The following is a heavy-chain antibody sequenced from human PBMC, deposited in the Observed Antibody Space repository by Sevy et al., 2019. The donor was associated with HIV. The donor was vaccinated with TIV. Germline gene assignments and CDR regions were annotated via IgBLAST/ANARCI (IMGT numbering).Heavy chain of an antibody. CDR2: ISGSGGST. CDR3: ARLGHYCTNGVFYEGSGLDP. J-gene: IGHJ5*02. CDR1: GFTFSSYA. V-gene: IGHV3-23*01. Sequence: GGSLRLSCAASGFTFSSYAMSWVRQAPGKGLEWVSAISGSGGSTYYADSVKGRFTISRDNSKNTLYLQMNSLRAEDTAVYYCARLGHYCTNGVFYEGSGLDPWGQGTLVTVSS. D-gene: IGHD2-8*01.